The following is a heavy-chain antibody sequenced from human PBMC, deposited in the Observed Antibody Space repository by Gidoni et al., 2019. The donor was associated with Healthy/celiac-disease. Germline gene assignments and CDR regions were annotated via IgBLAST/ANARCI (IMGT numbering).Heavy chain of an antibody. J-gene: IGHJ4*02. V-gene: IGHV1-69*02. CDR1: GGTFSSYT. CDR2: IIPILGIT. D-gene: IGHD4-4*01. CDR3: AISCNSEYFDY. Sequence: QVQLVQSGAEVKKPGSSVQVSCKASGGTFSSYTISWVRQAPGQGLEWMGRIIPILGITNYAQKFQGRVTITADKSTSTAYMELSSLRSEDTAVYYCAISCNSEYFDYWGQGTLVTVSS.